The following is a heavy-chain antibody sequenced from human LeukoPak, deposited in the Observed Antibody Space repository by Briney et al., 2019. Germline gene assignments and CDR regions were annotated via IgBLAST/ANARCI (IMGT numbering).Heavy chain of an antibody. Sequence: TGGSLRLSCAASGFTFSSYEMNWVRQARGKGLEWGLYIGSVGSTIYYADSVKGRFTISRHNAKNSLYLQMYTMRAQDTAVYYCAREGIAAAGTSHYYYGMDVWGQGTTVTVSS. D-gene: IGHD6-13*01. CDR1: GFTFSSYE. CDR2: IGSVGSTI. V-gene: IGHV3-48*03. CDR3: AREGIAAAGTSHYYYGMDV. J-gene: IGHJ6*02.